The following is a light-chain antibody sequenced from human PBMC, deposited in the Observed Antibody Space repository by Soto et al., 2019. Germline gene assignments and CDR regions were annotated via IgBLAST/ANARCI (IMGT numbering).Light chain of an antibody. CDR2: KAS. J-gene: IGKJ1*01. CDR1: QSISMY. V-gene: IGKV1-5*03. CDR3: QHYNSYSEA. Sequence: DIQMTQSPSSLSASVGDTVTITCRASQSISMYLSWYQQKPGKAPKLLIYKASTLKSGVPSRFSGSGSGTEFTLTISSLQPDDFATYYCQHYNSYSEAFGQGTKVDIK.